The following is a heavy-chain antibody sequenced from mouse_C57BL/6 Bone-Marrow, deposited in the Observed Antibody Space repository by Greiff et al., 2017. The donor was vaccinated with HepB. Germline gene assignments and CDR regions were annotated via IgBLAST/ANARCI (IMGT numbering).Heavy chain of an antibody. V-gene: IGHV1-26*01. J-gene: IGHJ2*01. D-gene: IGHD3-2*02. CDR2: INPNNGGT. CDR3: ASDSAGPYYFDY. CDR1: GYTFTDYY. Sequence: EVQLQQSGPELVKPGASVKISCKASGYTFTDYYMNWVKQSHGKSLEWIGDINPNNGGTSYNQKFKGKATVTVDKSSSTAYMELRSLTSEDSAVYYCASDSAGPYYFDYWGQGTTLTVSS.